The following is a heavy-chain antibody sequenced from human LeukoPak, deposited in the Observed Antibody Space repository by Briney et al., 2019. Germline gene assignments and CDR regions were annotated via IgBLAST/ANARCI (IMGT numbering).Heavy chain of an antibody. J-gene: IGHJ4*02. CDR2: ITPGGSNM. V-gene: IGHV3-21*01. D-gene: IGHD3-3*01. CDR3: ASWSGSSVLDY. Sequence: KTGGSLRLSCAASGFTFSSYAMSWVRQAPGKGLEWVSTITPGGSNMYYHDSVKGRFTISRDNAKNLLFLQMNSLRAEDTAVYYCASWSGSSVLDYWGQGTLVTVSS. CDR1: GFTFSSYA.